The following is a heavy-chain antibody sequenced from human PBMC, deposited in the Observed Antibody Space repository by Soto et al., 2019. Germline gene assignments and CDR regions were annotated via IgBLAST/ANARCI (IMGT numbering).Heavy chain of an antibody. CDR2: IFHSGST. CDR1: GGSISPYY. CDR3: ARNFRNTYGYRSLHF. J-gene: IGHJ1*01. V-gene: IGHV4-59*01. Sequence: PSETLSLTCTVSGGSISPYYWTWIRQPPGKGLDWIGYIFHSGSTKYNPSLKSRVTISADTSTNQISLELGSVTAADTAVYYCARNFRNTYGYRSLHFWGQGILVTVSS. D-gene: IGHD5-18*01.